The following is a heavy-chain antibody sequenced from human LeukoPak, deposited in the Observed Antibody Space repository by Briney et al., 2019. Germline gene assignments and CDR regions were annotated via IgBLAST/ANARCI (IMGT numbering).Heavy chain of an antibody. CDR1: GYSFTSYW. V-gene: IGHV5-51*01. CDR2: IYPGDSDT. CDR3: ARGQPDYDFRSGYNLQMDV. J-gene: IGHJ6*04. D-gene: IGHD3-3*01. Sequence: GESLKISCKGSGYSFTSYWIGWVRQMPGKGLEWMGIIYPGDSDTRYSPSFQGQVTISADKSISTAYLQWSSLKASDTAMYYCARGQPDYDFRSGYNLQMDVWGKGTTVTVSS.